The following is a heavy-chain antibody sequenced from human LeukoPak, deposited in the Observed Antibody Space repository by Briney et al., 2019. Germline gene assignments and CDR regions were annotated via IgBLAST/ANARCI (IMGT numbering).Heavy chain of an antibody. D-gene: IGHD6-19*01. J-gene: IGHJ4*02. CDR2: IYSGGNT. CDR1: GFTVSSNY. CDR3: ARFIAVATYFDY. V-gene: IGHV3-66*01. Sequence: PGGSLRLSCAASGFTVSSNYMSWVRQAPGKGLEWVSVIYSGGNTYYADSVKGRFTISRDNSKNTLYLQMNSLRAEDTAVYYCARFIAVATYFDYWGQGTLVTVSS.